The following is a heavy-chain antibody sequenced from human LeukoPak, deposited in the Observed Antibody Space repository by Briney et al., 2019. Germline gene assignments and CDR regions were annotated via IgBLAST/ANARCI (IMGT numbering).Heavy chain of an antibody. V-gene: IGHV3-30*02. Sequence: PGGSLRLSCAASGFTFSSYGMHWVRQAPGKGLEWVAFIRYDGSNKYYADSVKGRFTISRDNSKNTLYLQMNSLRAEDTAVYYCAKEGDTAMVPRFVDYWGQGTLVTVSS. D-gene: IGHD5-18*01. CDR1: GFTFSSYG. CDR3: AKEGDTAMVPRFVDY. CDR2: IRYDGSNK. J-gene: IGHJ4*02.